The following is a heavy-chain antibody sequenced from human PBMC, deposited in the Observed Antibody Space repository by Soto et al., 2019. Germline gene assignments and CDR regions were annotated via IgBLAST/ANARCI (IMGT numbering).Heavy chain of an antibody. Sequence: QVQLQESGPGLVKPSETLSLTCTVSGGSINNYYWSWIRQPPGKGLEWVGYIFYIGNTIYNPSLKRRVTMLVDTSKNQFSLKLTSVTAADTAVYYCTRHDTVPGIRHGMAVWGQGTTVTVSS. CDR1: GGSINNYY. V-gene: IGHV4-59*01. CDR3: TRHDTVPGIRHGMAV. D-gene: IGHD4-17*01. J-gene: IGHJ6*02. CDR2: IFYIGNT.